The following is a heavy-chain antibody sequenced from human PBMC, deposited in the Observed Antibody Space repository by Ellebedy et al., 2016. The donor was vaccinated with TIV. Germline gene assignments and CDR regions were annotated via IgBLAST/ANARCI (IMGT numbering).Heavy chain of an antibody. D-gene: IGHD3-22*01. CDR2: IYYSGST. J-gene: IGHJ4*02. CDR3: ARGVRYDSSGYSTDY. V-gene: IGHV4-59*01. Sequence: SETLSLTXTVSGGSISSYYWSWIRQPPGKGLEWIGYIYYSGSTNYNPSLKSRVTISVDTSKNQFSLKLSSVTAADTAVYYCARGVRYDSSGYSTDYWGQGTLVTVSS. CDR1: GGSISSYY.